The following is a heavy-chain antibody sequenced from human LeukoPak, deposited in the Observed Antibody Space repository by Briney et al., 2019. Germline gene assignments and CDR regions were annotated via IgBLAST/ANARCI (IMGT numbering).Heavy chain of an antibody. CDR2: MYTSGIT. J-gene: IGHJ3*02. CDR3: ARDVSLAGLDAFEI. Sequence: SETLSLTCTVSGGSISSSYWSWIRQPAGKGLEWIGRMYTSGITNYNPSLKSRVTMSIDTSKNQFSLRLSSVTAADTAVYYCARDVSLAGLDAFEIWGQGTMVTVSS. CDR1: GGSISSSY. D-gene: IGHD6-19*01. V-gene: IGHV4-4*07.